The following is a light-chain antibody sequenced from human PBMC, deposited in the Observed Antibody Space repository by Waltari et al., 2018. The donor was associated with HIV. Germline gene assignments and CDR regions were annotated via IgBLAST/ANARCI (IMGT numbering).Light chain of an antibody. Sequence: SYVLTQPPSVSVAPGKTARITCGGNNIASKSVHWYQHKPGQAPVLVISDDSDRTSGVPVRFSGANSGTTATLTISRVEAGDEADYYCQLWDSSGDHPLFGGGTKLTVL. CDR1: NIASKS. CDR3: QLWDSSGDHPL. J-gene: IGLJ2*01. CDR2: DDS. V-gene: IGLV3-21*04.